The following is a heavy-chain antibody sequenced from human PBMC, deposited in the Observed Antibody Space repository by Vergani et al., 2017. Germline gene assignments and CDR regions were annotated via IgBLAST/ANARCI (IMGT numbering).Heavy chain of an antibody. D-gene: IGHD3-22*01. CDR3: AIDYDDSSVYSADFYY. V-gene: IGHV1-18*01. CDR2: ISAYNGNT. Sequence: QVQLVQSGAEVKKPGASVKVSCKASGYTFTSYGISWVRQAPGQGLEWMGWISAYNGNTNYAQKLQGIGTMTTDTSPSTAYMELRSLRSDDTAVYYCAIDYDDSSVYSADFYYWGQGTLVTVSS. CDR1: GYTFTSYG. J-gene: IGHJ4*02.